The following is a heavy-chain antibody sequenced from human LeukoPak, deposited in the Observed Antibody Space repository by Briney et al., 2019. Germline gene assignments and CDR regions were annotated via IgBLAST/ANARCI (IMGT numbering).Heavy chain of an antibody. Sequence: SETLSLTCTVSGVSISSSNSYWGWIRQPPGKGLEWIGSIYYSGNTYYNASLKSQVSISIDTSKNQFSLKLSSVTAADTAVYYCARVSGLGEYYYMDVWGKGTTVTVSS. J-gene: IGHJ6*03. CDR2: IYYSGNT. V-gene: IGHV4-39*01. CDR3: ARVSGLGEYYYMDV. D-gene: IGHD3-16*01. CDR1: GVSISSSNSY.